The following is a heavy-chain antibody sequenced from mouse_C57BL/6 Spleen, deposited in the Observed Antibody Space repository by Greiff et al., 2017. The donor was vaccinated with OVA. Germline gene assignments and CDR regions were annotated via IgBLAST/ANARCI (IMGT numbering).Heavy chain of an antibody. V-gene: IGHV7-3*01. D-gene: IGHD3-2*02. CDR2: IRNKANGYTT. Sequence: EVKLVESGGGLVQPGGSLSLSCAASGFTFTDYYMSWVRQPPGKALEWLGFIRNKANGYTTEYSASVKGRFTISRDNSQSILYLQMNALRAEDSATYYCARYTASSGYPAYWGQGTLVTVSA. CDR3: ARYTASSGYPAY. CDR1: GFTFTDYY. J-gene: IGHJ3*01.